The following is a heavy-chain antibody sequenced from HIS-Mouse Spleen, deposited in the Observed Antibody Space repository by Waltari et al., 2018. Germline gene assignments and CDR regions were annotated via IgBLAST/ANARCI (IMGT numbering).Heavy chain of an antibody. V-gene: IGHV4-59*08. CDR2: IYYSGST. CDR1: GGSISSYY. J-gene: IGHJ4*02. CDR3: ARQMRFGAPFDY. D-gene: IGHD3-10*01. Sequence: QVQLQESGPGLVKPSETLSLTCTVSGGSISSYYWSWIRQPPGKGLEWIGDIYYSGSTNYNPSLKSRVTISVDTSKNQFSLKLSSVTAADTAVYYCARQMRFGAPFDYWGQGTLVTVSS.